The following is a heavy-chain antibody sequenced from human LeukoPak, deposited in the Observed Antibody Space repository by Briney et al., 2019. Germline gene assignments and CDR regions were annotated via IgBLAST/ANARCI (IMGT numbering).Heavy chain of an antibody. Sequence: ASVKVSCKASGYTFTSYYMRWVRQAPGQGLEWMGIINPSGGSTSYAQKFQGRVTMTRDTSTSTVYMELSSLRSEDTAVYYCARDSGITIFGVASKYYFDYWGQGTLVTVSS. CDR1: GYTFTSYY. CDR2: INPSGGST. D-gene: IGHD3-3*01. V-gene: IGHV1-46*01. CDR3: ARDSGITIFGVASKYYFDY. J-gene: IGHJ4*02.